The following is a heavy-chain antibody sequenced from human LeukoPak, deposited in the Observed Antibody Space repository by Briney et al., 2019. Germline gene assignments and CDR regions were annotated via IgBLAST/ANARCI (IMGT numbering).Heavy chain of an antibody. CDR3: ARRPFRERGVWFDP. CDR2: MNPNSGNT. V-gene: IGHV1-8*02. CDR1: GYTFTSYY. Sequence: ASVKVSCKASGYTFTSYYMHWVRQAPGQGLEWMGWMNPNSGNTGYAQKFQGRVTMTRNTSISTAYMELSSLRSEDTAVYYCARRPFRERGVWFDPWGQGTLVTVSS. D-gene: IGHD2/OR15-2a*01. J-gene: IGHJ5*02.